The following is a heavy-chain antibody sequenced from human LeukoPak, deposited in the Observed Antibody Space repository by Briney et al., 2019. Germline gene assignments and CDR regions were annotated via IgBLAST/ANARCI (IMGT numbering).Heavy chain of an antibody. CDR2: IYYSGST. V-gene: IGHV4-59*12. D-gene: IGHD3-22*01. CDR3: AILPATDTYYYDRSGYYRPGVH. Sequence: PSETLSLTCAVSGGSISGYYWSWIRQPPGKGLEWIGYIYYSGSTNYNPSLKSRIAILVDTSKNQFSLKLSSVTAADTAVYYCAILPATDTYYYDRSGYYRPGVHWGQGTLVSVSS. J-gene: IGHJ4*02. CDR1: GGSISGYY.